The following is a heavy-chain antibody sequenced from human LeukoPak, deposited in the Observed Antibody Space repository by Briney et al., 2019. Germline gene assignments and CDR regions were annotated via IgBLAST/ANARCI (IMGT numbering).Heavy chain of an antibody. CDR1: GYTFTSYD. CDR3: ARGRVSTTRKLVLVTYRLYYYYYGMDV. Sequence: GASVKVSCKASGYTFTSYDINWVRQATGQGLEWMGWMNPNSGNTGYAQKFQGRVTMTRNTSISTAYMELSSLRSEVTAVYYCARGRVSTTRKLVLVTYRLYYYYYGMDVWGQGTTVAVSS. D-gene: IGHD2-21*02. V-gene: IGHV1-8*01. J-gene: IGHJ6*02. CDR2: MNPNSGNT.